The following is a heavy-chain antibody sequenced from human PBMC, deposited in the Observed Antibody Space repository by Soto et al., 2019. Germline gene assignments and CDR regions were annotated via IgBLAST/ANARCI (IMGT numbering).Heavy chain of an antibody. CDR3: GRVSGSGYYSWGY. V-gene: IGHV1-18*01. Sequence: QVQLVQSGAEVKKPGASVKVSCKASGYTFINYGISWVRQAPGQGLEWMGWISTYNGNTNYAQKLQGRVSMTTDTSTSRAYMKLRSVRSDDKSVYYCGRVSGSGYYSWGYWGQGTLVTVSS. D-gene: IGHD5-12*01. CDR1: GYTFINYG. J-gene: IGHJ4*02. CDR2: ISTYNGNT.